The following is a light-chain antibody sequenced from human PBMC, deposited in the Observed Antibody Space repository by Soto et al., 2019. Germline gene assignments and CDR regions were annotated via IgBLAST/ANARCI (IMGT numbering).Light chain of an antibody. CDR3: QQSYNAPMYT. Sequence: IQMTQSPSSLSASVGDRVTITCRASRSITTYLNWYQQKPGKAPKLLISAASNLQSGVPSRFSGSGSGTDFTLTISSRQPEDFASYYCQQSYNAPMYTFGQGTKLEI. CDR1: RSITTY. V-gene: IGKV1-39*01. J-gene: IGKJ2*01. CDR2: AAS.